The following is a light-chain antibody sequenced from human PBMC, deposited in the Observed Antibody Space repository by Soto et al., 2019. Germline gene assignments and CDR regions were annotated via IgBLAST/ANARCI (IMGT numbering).Light chain of an antibody. CDR1: QSVSSY. V-gene: IGKV3-20*01. CDR2: GAS. CDR3: QQYGYLVT. Sequence: EIVLTQSPGTLSLSPGERANLSCRASQSVSSYLAWYQQKPGQAPRLLIYGASSRATGIPDRFSGSGSGTDFTLTISRLEPEDFAMYYCQQYGYLVTFGGGTKVDIK. J-gene: IGKJ4*01.